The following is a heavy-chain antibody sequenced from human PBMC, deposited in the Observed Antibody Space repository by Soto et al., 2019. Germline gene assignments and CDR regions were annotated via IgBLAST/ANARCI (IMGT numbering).Heavy chain of an antibody. Sequence: QVQLVQSGAEVKKPGASVKVSCKASGYTFTGYYMHWVRQAPGQGLEWMGWINPNSGGTNYAQKCQGRVTMTRDTSISTAYMELSRLRSDDTAVYYCARILLYSGYDGGFDYWGQGTLVTVSS. CDR1: GYTFTGYY. CDR2: INPNSGGT. D-gene: IGHD5-12*01. V-gene: IGHV1-2*02. J-gene: IGHJ4*02. CDR3: ARILLYSGYDGGFDY.